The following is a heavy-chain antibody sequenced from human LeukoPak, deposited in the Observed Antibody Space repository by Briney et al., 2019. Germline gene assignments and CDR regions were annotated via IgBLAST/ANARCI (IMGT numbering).Heavy chain of an antibody. CDR2: ISTYNGNT. Sequence: ASVKVSCKASGYNFILHGISWVRLAPGQGLEWMEWISTYNGNTKYAQNLQGRVTMTTDTSTSTAYMELRSLRSDDTAVYYCVRDEDYGIYVNFDFWGQGTLVTVSS. CDR3: VRDEDYGIYVNFDF. J-gene: IGHJ4*02. V-gene: IGHV1-18*01. D-gene: IGHD4-17*01. CDR1: GYNFILHG.